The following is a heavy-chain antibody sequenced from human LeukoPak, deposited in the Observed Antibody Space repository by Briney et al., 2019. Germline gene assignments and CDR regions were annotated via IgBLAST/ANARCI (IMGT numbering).Heavy chain of an antibody. CDR2: ISAYNGNT. D-gene: IGHD3-22*01. CDR3: ASFRQSQNYYDSSGYSRDAFDI. V-gene: IGHV1-18*01. CDR1: GYTFSRYG. J-gene: IGHJ3*02. Sequence: EASVKVSCKASGYTFSRYGINWVRQAPGQGLEWMGWISAYNGNTNYAQNFQGRVTMTRDTSISTAYMELSRLRSDDTAVYYCASFRQSQNYYDSSGYSRDAFDIWGQGTMVTVSS.